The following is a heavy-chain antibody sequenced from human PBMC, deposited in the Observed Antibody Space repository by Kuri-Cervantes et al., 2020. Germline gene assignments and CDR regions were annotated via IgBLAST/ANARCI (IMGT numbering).Heavy chain of an antibody. V-gene: IGHV1-24*01. D-gene: IGHD1-26*01. Sequence: ASVTVSCKVSGYTLTELSMHWVRQAPGKGLEWMGGFDPEDGETIYAQKFQGRVTITEDTSTDTAYMELSSLRSEDTAVYYCATDVPLSGSYYYLLVYWGQGTLVTVSS. CDR1: GYTLTELS. CDR2: FDPEDGET. J-gene: IGHJ4*02. CDR3: ATDVPLSGSYYYLLVY.